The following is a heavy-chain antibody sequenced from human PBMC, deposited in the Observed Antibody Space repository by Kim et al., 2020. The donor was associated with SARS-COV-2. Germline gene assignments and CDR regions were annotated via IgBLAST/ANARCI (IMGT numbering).Heavy chain of an antibody. CDR2: IYSGGSGT. Sequence: GGSLRLSCAASGFTFSSYAMSWVRQAPGKGLEWVSVIYSGGSGTYYADSVQGRFTISRDNSKNTLYLQMTSLRPEDPAGNYCAKATRGFLGYPYYYSGL. D-gene: IGHD3-16*02. CDR3: AKATRGFLGYPYYYSGL. CDR1: GFTFSSYA. J-gene: IGHJ6*01. V-gene: IGHV3-23*03.